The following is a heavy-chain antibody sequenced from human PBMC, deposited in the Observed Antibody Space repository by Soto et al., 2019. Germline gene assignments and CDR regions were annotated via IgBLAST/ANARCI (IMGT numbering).Heavy chain of an antibody. CDR3: ARDLHDYVSFRFDP. D-gene: IGHD3-16*01. J-gene: IGHJ5*02. V-gene: IGHV3-21*01. CDR2: ISRSSSHM. CDR1: GFTFGSYS. Sequence: GGSLRLSCAASGFTFGSYSMNCVRQAPGKGLEWVSSISRSSSHMYYADSVKGRFTISRDNAKNSLYLQMNSLRAEDTAVYYCARDLHDYVSFRFDPWGQGTLVTVSS.